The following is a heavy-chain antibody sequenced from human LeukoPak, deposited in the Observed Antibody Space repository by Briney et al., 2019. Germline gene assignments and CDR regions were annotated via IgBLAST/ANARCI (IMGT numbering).Heavy chain of an antibody. CDR2: INTNTGNP. CDR3: AREANYYDTSGEVDY. D-gene: IGHD3-22*01. Sequence: ASAKVSCKASGYTFTSYAMNWVRQAPGLGLEWMGWINTNTGNPTYAQGFTGRFVFSLDTSVSTAYLQISSLKAEDTAVYYCAREANYYDTSGEVDYWGQGTLVTVSS. V-gene: IGHV7-4-1*02. J-gene: IGHJ4*02. CDR1: GYTFTSYA.